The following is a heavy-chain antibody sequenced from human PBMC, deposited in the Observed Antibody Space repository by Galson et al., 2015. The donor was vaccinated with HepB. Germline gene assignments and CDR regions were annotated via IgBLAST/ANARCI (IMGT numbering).Heavy chain of an antibody. V-gene: IGHV3-21*01. CDR1: GFTFSSYS. CDR2: ISSSSSYI. J-gene: IGHJ3*02. CDR3: ARDALEWPHGAFDI. Sequence: SLRLSCAASGFTFSSYSMNWVRQAPGKGLEWVSSISSSSSYIYYADSVKGRFTISRDNAKNSLYLQMNSLRAEDTAVYHCARDALEWPHGAFDIWGQGTMVTVSS. D-gene: IGHD3-3*01.